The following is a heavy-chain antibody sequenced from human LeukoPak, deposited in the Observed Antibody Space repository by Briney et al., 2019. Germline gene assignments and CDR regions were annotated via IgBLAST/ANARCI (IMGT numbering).Heavy chain of an antibody. V-gene: IGHV4-4*02. Sequence: SETLSLTCSVSIGSISSSKWWSWVRQSPVKGLEWIGEIYLYGTTNYNPSFTSRVTMSVDRSRNQFSLKLTSVTAADTAVYYCARGASSWPLFALKYYFDYWGQGTLVTVSS. CDR3: ARGASSWPLFALKYYFDY. J-gene: IGHJ4*02. CDR2: IYLYGTT. CDR1: IGSISSSKW. D-gene: IGHD6-13*01.